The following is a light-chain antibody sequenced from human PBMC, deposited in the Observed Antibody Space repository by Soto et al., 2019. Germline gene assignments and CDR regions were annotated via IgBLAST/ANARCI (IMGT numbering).Light chain of an antibody. J-gene: IGLJ1*01. CDR2: DVS. Sequence: QSVLTQPASVSGSPGQSITISCTGTSSDVGGYSYVSWYQQLPGKAPKLMIYDVSDRPSGVSNHFSGSKSGNTASLTISGLQAEDEADYYCSSYTGSSLYVFGTGTKVTVL. V-gene: IGLV2-14*01. CDR3: SSYTGSSLYV. CDR1: SSDVGGYSY.